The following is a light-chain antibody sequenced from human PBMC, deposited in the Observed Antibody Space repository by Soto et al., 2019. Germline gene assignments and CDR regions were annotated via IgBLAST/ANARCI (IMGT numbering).Light chain of an antibody. V-gene: IGKV3-15*01. Sequence: ITQSPSSRSASVVYRVTITCRASQVISTYLAWYQQKLGQAPRVLIYGASTRATGIPARFTGSGSGTEFILTITSLQSEDSAVYYCQEYNTWPWTFGQGTKVDIK. CDR2: GAS. CDR3: QEYNTWPWT. J-gene: IGKJ1*01. CDR1: QVISTY.